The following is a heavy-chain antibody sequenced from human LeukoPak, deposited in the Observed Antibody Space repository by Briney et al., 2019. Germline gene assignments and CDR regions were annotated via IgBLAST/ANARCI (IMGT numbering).Heavy chain of an antibody. CDR3: TRRGGSGWYWENYYYYMDV. CDR2: IRSKANSYAT. V-gene: IGHV3-73*01. Sequence: AGGSLRLSCAASGFTFSGSAMHWVRQASGKGLEWVGRIRSKANSYATAYAASVKGRFTISRDDSKNTAYLQMNSLKTEDTAVYYCTRRGGSGWYWENYYYYMDVWGKGTTVTVSS. J-gene: IGHJ6*03. CDR1: GFTFSGSA. D-gene: IGHD6-19*01.